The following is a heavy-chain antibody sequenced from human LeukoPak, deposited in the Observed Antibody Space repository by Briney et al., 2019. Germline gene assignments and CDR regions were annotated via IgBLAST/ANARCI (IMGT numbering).Heavy chain of an antibody. CDR1: GFTFSSYA. V-gene: IGHV3-23*01. Sequence: GGSLGLSCAASGFTFSSYAMSWVRQAPGKGLEWVSAISGSGGSTYYADSVKGRFTISRDNSKNTLYLQMNSLRAEDTAVYYCAKVGEVGTPIGSDRYYYYGMDVWGKGTTVTVSS. J-gene: IGHJ6*04. D-gene: IGHD2-21*02. CDR2: ISGSGGST. CDR3: AKVGEVGTPIGSDRYYYYGMDV.